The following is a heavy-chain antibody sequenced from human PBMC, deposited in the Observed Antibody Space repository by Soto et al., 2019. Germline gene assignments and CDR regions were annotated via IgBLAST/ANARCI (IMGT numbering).Heavy chain of an antibody. V-gene: IGHV3-23*01. D-gene: IGHD2-2*01. J-gene: IGHJ4*02. CDR2: ISGSGGST. CDR1: GFTFSSYA. CDR3: AKDWGIVVVPAAIVASS. Sequence: GGSLRLSCAASGFTFSSYAMSWVRQAPGKGLEWVSAISGSGGSTYYADSVKGRFTISRDNSKNTLYLQMNSLRAEDTAVYYCAKDWGIVVVPAAIVASSWGQGTLVNVSS.